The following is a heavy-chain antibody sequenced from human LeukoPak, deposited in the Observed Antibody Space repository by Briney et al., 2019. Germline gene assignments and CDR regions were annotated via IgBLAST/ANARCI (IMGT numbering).Heavy chain of an antibody. CDR1: GFTFSTYW. CDR2: INSDGSST. V-gene: IGHV3-74*01. CDR3: ARNYYDSSGYYHDAFDI. Sequence: GGSLRLSCAASGFTFSTYWMHWVRQAPGKGLVWVSRINSDGSSTSYADSVKGRFTISRDNAKNTLYLQMHSLRAEGTAVYYCARNYYDSSGYYHDAFDIWGQGTTVTVSS. J-gene: IGHJ3*02. D-gene: IGHD3-22*01.